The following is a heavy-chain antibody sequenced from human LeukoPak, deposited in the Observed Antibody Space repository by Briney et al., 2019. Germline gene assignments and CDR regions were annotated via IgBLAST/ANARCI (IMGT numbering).Heavy chain of an antibody. D-gene: IGHD1-26*01. Sequence: GGSLRLSCAASGFTFNSYSMNWVRQAPGKGLEWVSSISSGSSYIFYADSVKGRFTISRDNAKNSLHLQMNSLRAEDTAVYYCARQVGVDDAFDIWGQGTMVTISS. CDR2: ISSGSSYI. J-gene: IGHJ3*02. CDR3: ARQVGVDDAFDI. CDR1: GFTFNSYS. V-gene: IGHV3-21*01.